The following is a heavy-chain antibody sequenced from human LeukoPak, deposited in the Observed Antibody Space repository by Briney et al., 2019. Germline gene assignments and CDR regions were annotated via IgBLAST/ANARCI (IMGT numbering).Heavy chain of an antibody. Sequence: PGRSLRLSCAASGFTFSSYGMHWVRQAPGKGLEWVAVISYDGSNKYYADSVKGRITISGDNSKNTLYLQMNSLRAEDTAVYYCAKAGYSSSWYDYYYYGMDVWGQGTTVTVSS. CDR3: AKAGYSSSWYDYYYYGMDV. J-gene: IGHJ6*02. D-gene: IGHD6-13*01. CDR2: ISYDGSNK. V-gene: IGHV3-30*18. CDR1: GFTFSSYG.